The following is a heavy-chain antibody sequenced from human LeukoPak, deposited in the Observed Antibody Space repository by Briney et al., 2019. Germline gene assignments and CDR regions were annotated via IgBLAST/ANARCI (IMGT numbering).Heavy chain of an antibody. CDR3: ARPRTGAFDI. D-gene: IGHD3/OR15-3a*01. V-gene: IGHV1-3*01. J-gene: IGHJ3*02. CDR1: GYTFISYA. CDR2: INVGNGNT. Sequence: ASVKVSCKASGYTFISYAMHWVRQAPGQRPEWMGWINVGNGNTKYAQKFQGRVTISRDTSARVVYLELNSLKFEDTSMYYCARPRTGAFDIWGQGTIVTVSS.